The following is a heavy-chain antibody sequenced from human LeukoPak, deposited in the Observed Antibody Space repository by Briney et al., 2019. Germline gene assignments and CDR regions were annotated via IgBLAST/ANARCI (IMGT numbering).Heavy chain of an antibody. CDR3: ARASTNDILTGYFDY. V-gene: IGHV1-69*01. J-gene: IGHJ4*02. D-gene: IGHD3-9*01. CDR2: IIPIFGTA. CDR1: GGTFSIYA. Sequence: SVKVSSTASGGTFSIYAISWVRQAPGQGLEWMGGIIPIFGTANYAQKFQGRVTITADESTSTAYMELSSLRSEDTAVYYCARASTNDILTGYFDYWGQGTLVTVSS.